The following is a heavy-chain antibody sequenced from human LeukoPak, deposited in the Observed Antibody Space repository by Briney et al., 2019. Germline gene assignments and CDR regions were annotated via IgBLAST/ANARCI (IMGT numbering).Heavy chain of an antibody. CDR1: GFTFNTYA. CDR3: AKHGDNVWGSFRFGLDY. CDR2: IIGSGNSI. Sequence: GGFLRLSCAASGFTFNTYAMSWVRQAPGKGLEWVSLIIGSGNSIHYADSVKGRFTISRDNFKNTVFLQLNSLRPEDTAVYYCAKHGDNVWGSFRFGLDYWGQGTLVTVSS. V-gene: IGHV3-23*01. J-gene: IGHJ4*02. D-gene: IGHD3-16*02.